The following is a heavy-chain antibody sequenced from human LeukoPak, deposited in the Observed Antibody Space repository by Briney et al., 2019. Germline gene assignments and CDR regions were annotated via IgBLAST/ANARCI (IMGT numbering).Heavy chain of an antibody. CDR3: AREPSGSGGYDY. Sequence: GASVKVSCKASGFTFSGYYMHWVRQAPGLGLEWMAWISPNSGGTNYVQKFQGRVTVTRDTSISTDYMEISGLTSDDTALYYCAREPSGSGGYDYWGQGTLVTVSS. CDR1: GFTFSGYY. CDR2: ISPNSGGT. V-gene: IGHV1-2*02. D-gene: IGHD3-10*01. J-gene: IGHJ4*02.